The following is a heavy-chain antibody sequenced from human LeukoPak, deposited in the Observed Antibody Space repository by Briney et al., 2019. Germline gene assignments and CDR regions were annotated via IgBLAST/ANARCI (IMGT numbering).Heavy chain of an antibody. CDR2: ISAYNGNT. J-gene: IGHJ4*02. CDR3: ARTDYYDSSGYLDY. CDR1: GYTFTSYG. Sequence: GASETVSCKASGYTFTSYGISWVRQAPGQGLEWMGWISAYNGNTNYAQKLQGRVTMTTDTSTSTAYMELRSLRSDDTAVYYCARTDYYDSSGYLDYWGQGTLVTVSS. V-gene: IGHV1-18*01. D-gene: IGHD3-22*01.